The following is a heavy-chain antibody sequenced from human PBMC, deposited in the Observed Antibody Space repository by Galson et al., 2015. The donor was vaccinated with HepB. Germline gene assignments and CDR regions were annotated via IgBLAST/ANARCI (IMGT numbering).Heavy chain of an antibody. D-gene: IGHD2-15*01. CDR3: ARDFGSTNYYFDY. CDR2: IGHDGSIK. CDR1: GFTFNNYG. Sequence: SLRLSCAASGFTFNNYGFHWVRQPPGKGLEWVALIGHDGSIKYYADSVKGRFTISRDDSKNTLYLQINSLRAEDTAVYHCARDFGSTNYYFDYWGRGTLVTVSS. J-gene: IGHJ4*02. V-gene: IGHV3-33*01.